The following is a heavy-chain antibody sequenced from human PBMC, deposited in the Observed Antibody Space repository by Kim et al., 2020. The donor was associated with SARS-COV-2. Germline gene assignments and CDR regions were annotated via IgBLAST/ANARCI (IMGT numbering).Heavy chain of an antibody. CDR2: IYYSGST. V-gene: IGHV4-30-4*01. CDR1: GGSISSGDYY. CDR3: ARVPQAVAGFYYYYDGMDV. J-gene: IGHJ6*02. D-gene: IGHD6-19*01. Sequence: SETLSLTCTVSGGSISSGDYYWSWIRQPPGKGLEWIGYIYYSGSTYYNPSLKSRVTISVDTSKNQFSLKLSSVTAADTAVYYCARVPQAVAGFYYYYDGMDVWGQGTTVTVSS.